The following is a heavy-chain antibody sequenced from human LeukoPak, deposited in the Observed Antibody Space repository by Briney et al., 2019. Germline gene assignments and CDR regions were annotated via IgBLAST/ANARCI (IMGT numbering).Heavy chain of an antibody. J-gene: IGHJ3*02. V-gene: IGHV1-3*01. CDR1: GYTFTSYA. CDR3: ARDRSYSGQRPLFDI. Sequence: GASVKVSCKASGYTFTSYAMHWVRQAPGQRLEWMGWINAVNGNTKYSQKFQGRVTITRDTSASTAYMELSSLRSEDTAVYYCARDRSYSGQRPLFDIWGQGTMVTVSS. CDR2: INAVNGNT. D-gene: IGHD1-26*01.